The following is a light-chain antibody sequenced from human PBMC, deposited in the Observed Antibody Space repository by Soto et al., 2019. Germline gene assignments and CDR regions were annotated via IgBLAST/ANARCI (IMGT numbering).Light chain of an antibody. J-gene: IGKJ1*01. Sequence: DIQMTQSPSSLSASVGDIVTITCRASQGISNYLAWYQQKPGKVPKLLIYAASTLQSGVPSRFSGSGSRTDFTLTISTLQPEDVATYYCQKYNGAPWTFGQGTKVEIE. CDR1: QGISNY. V-gene: IGKV1-27*01. CDR2: AAS. CDR3: QKYNGAPWT.